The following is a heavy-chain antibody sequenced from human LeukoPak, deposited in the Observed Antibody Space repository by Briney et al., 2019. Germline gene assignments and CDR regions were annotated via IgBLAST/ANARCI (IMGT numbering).Heavy chain of an antibody. D-gene: IGHD4-23*01. V-gene: IGHV3-23*01. CDR2: ISGSGGST. Sequence: GGSLRLSCAASGFTFSSYAMSWVRQAPGKGLEWVSAISGSGGSTYYADSVKGRFTISRDNSKNTLYLQMNSLRAEDTAVYYCAKDDYGGKRGPYYFDYWGQGTLVTVSS. J-gene: IGHJ4*02. CDR1: GFTFSSYA. CDR3: AKDDYGGKRGPYYFDY.